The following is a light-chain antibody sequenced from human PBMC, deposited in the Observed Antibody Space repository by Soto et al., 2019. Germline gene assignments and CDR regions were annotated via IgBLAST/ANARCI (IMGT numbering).Light chain of an antibody. CDR2: GAS. Sequence: EPVLTQSPGPLSLSPGERATLSCRASQSVAKNYLAWYQHKPGQGPRLLISGASSRATGIPDRFSGSGSGTDFTLTISRLQPEDFAVYYCLQYASEPLTFGGGTKVEI. J-gene: IGKJ4*01. V-gene: IGKV3-20*01. CDR1: QSVAKNY. CDR3: LQYASEPLT.